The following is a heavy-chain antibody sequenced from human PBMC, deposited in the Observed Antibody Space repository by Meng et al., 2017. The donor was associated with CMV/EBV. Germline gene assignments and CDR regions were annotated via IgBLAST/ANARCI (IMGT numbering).Heavy chain of an antibody. CDR3: ARVVGDVVVPAATQYYFDY. J-gene: IGHJ4*02. D-gene: IGHD2-2*01. CDR1: GGSISSYY. Sequence: ESLKTSCTVSGGSISSYYWSWIRQPPGKGLEWIGYIYYSGSTNYNPSLQSRVTISVDTSKNQFSLKLSSVTAADAAVYYCARVVGDVVVPAATQYYFDYWGQGTLVTVSS. V-gene: IGHV4-59*01. CDR2: IYYSGST.